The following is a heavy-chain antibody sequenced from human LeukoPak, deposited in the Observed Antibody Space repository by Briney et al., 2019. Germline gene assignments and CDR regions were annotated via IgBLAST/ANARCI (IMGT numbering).Heavy chain of an antibody. CDR1: GFPFSNYL. J-gene: IGHJ5*02. D-gene: IGHD4-23*01. CDR2: MKEDGGEI. V-gene: IGHV3-7*01. CDR3: ARDRGYSTFDN. Sequence: GGSLRLSCAASGFPFSNYLMSWVRQAPEKGLEWVANMKEDGGEINYVDSVKGRFTISRDNAKNSLYLHMNSLRVDDTAVYYCARDRGYSTFDNWGQGTLVTVSS.